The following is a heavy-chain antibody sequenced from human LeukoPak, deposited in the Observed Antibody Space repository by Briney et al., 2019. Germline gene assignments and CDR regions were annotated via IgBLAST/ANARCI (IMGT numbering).Heavy chain of an antibody. J-gene: IGHJ4*02. D-gene: IGHD1-1*01. CDR2: INEGVSVQ. CDR3: TRTGKNDWNIDY. Sequence: GGSLRLSCAASGFTFSAYWMSWVRQAPGRGLEWVANINEGVSVQRYADSVKGRFTISRDNAKNSLYLDINNLSAEDTGVYYCTRTGKNDWNIDYWGQGTLVTVSS. V-gene: IGHV3-7*01. CDR1: GFTFSAYW.